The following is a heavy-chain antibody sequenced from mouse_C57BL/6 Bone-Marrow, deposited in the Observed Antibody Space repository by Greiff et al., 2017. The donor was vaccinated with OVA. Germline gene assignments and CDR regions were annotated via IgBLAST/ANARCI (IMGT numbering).Heavy chain of an antibody. J-gene: IGHJ3*01. D-gene: IGHD1-1*01. CDR2: IYPGSGNP. CDR3: AREDYYGSSFGFAY. CDR1: GYSFPSSY. Sequence: VQLQQSGPELVKPGASVKISCKASGYSFPSSYIHWVKRRPGQGLEWIGWIYPGSGNPKYNEKFKGKAPLTADTSSSTAYMQLSSLTSEDSAVYYGAREDYYGSSFGFAYWGQGILVTVSA. V-gene: IGHV1-66*01.